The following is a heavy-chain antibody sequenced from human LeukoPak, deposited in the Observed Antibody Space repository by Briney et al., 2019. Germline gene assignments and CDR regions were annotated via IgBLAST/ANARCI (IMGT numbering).Heavy chain of an antibody. J-gene: IGHJ6*02. CDR1: GGSISSGDYY. CDR3: ARGRSLYGEPYYYYGMAV. D-gene: IGHD4-17*01. Sequence: PSETLSLTCTVSGGSISSGDYYWSWIRQPPGKGLEWIGYIYYSGSTYYNPSLKSRVTISVDTSKNQFSLKLSSVTAADTAVYYCARGRSLYGEPYYYYGMAVWGQGTTVTVSS. V-gene: IGHV4-30-4*01. CDR2: IYYSGST.